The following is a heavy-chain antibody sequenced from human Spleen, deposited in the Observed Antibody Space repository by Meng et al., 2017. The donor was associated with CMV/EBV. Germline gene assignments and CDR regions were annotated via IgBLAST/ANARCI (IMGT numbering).Heavy chain of an antibody. J-gene: IGHJ4*02. CDR2: IYSGGTT. CDR1: GFSISDNY. Sequence: GESLKISCATSGFSISDNYMSWVRQAPGKGLEWVSIIYSGGTTYYADSVKGRFTISRDNAKNSLYLQMNSLRAEDTAVYYCARDELYCSGGSCYPGAFFDYWGQGTLVTVSS. V-gene: IGHV3-66*01. D-gene: IGHD2-15*01. CDR3: ARDELYCSGGSCYPGAFFDY.